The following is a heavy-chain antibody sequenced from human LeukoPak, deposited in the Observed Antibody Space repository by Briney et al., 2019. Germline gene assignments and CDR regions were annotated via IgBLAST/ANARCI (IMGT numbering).Heavy chain of an antibody. V-gene: IGHV1-8*01. CDR1: GYTFTSYD. Sequence: ASVKVSCKASGYTFTSYDINWVRQATGQGLEWMGWMNPNSGNTGYAQKFQGRVTMTRNTSISTAYMELSSLRSEDTAVYYCARADRGVFAGLLRGLRFDYWGQGTLVTVSS. D-gene: IGHD3-10*01. J-gene: IGHJ4*02. CDR3: ARADRGVFAGLLRGLRFDY. CDR2: MNPNSGNT.